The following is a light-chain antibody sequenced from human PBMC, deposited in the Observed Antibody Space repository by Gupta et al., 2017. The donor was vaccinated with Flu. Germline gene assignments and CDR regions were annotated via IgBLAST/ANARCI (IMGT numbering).Light chain of an antibody. CDR3: QQYKRWPPFT. CDR2: DAS. V-gene: IGKV3-15*01. CDR1: QTINSN. Sequence: EVVMTQSPATLSVSPGDRATLSCRASQTINSNLAWYQQKIGQAPRLPIYDASSRASGIPARFSGSGSGTEFTLTISSLQSEDFAIYYCQQYKRWPPFTFGGGTKVEIK. J-gene: IGKJ4*01.